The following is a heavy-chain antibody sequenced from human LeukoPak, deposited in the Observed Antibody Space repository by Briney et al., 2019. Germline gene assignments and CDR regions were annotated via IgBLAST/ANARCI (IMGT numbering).Heavy chain of an antibody. J-gene: IGHJ6*02. CDR1: GGSVSNYY. Sequence: KPSETLSLTCTVSGGSVSNYYWSWIRKPAGKGLEWLGRIFASGTTHDNPSLKSRVTVSVDTSKNQFSLRLTSVTAADTAVYYCTRDPGHYGVDVWSQGTTVTVSS. CDR2: IFASGTT. V-gene: IGHV4-4*07. CDR3: TRDPGHYGVDV.